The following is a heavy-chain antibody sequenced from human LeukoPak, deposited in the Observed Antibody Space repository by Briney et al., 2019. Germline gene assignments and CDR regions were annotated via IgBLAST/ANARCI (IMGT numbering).Heavy chain of an antibody. V-gene: IGHV4-59*08. J-gene: IGHJ5*02. D-gene: IGHD2-15*01. CDR3: ARAGVVAATTNWFDP. CDR1: GGSISSYY. CDR2: IYYSGST. Sequence: KSSETLSLTCTVSGGSISSYYWSWIRQPPGKGLEWIGYIYYSGSTNYNPSLKSRVTISVDTSKNQFSLKLSSVTAADTAVYYCARAGVVAATTNWFDPWGQGTLVTVSS.